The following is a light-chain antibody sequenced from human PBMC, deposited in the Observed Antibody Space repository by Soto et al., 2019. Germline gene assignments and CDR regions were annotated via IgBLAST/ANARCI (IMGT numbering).Light chain of an antibody. CDR3: QQYNDYPLT. V-gene: IGKV1-5*01. CDR2: DAS. J-gene: IGKJ4*01. CDR1: QSSSNW. Sequence: DIQIPQSPSPLSASVGDRVTITCRASQSSSNWLAWYQQKPGQAPKLLISDASNLQSGVPSRFGGSGSGTDFTLTISSLQPDDFATYYCQQYNDYPLTFGGGTKVEIK.